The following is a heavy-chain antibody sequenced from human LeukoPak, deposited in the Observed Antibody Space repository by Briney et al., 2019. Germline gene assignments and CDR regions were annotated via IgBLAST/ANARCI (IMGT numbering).Heavy chain of an antibody. Sequence: GASVKVSCKACVYTFTSNYMHWVRQAPGQAPEWMGVISPSGCSTTYARKFQRRVTLTRDMSTSTDYLKLSSLRSEDTAVYYCARDNSVRDEAWWFNPWGQGTLVTVSS. CDR2: ISPSGCST. J-gene: IGHJ5*02. CDR1: VYTFTSNY. V-gene: IGHV1-46*01. D-gene: IGHD5-24*01. CDR3: ARDNSVRDEAWWFNP.